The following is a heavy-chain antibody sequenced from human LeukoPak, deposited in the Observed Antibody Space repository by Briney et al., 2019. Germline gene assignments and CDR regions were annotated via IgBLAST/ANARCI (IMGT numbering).Heavy chain of an antibody. CDR1: GFTFSNYW. CDR2: INPDGSTT. D-gene: IGHD2-2*03. Sequence: GGSLKLSCAASGFTFSNYWMHWVRQDPGKGLVWVSFINPDGSTTNYADSVKGRFTISRDNAKNALYLQMNSLRAEDTAVYYCARVDYLHHYMDVWGKGTTVTVSS. V-gene: IGHV3-74*01. J-gene: IGHJ6*03. CDR3: ARVDYLHHYMDV.